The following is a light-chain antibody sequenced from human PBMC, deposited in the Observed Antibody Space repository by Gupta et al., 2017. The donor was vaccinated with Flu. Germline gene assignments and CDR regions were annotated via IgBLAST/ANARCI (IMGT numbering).Light chain of an antibody. CDR2: DTS. V-gene: IGLV7-46*01. Sequence: QAVVTQEPSLTVSPGGTVTLTCGPSTETVASGHYPYWFQQKPGQAHRTLISDTSNRHAWTPARFSGSLLGGKAALTLSGAQPEDEADYYCLLTYSGVRVFGGGTKLTVL. CDR1: TETVASGHY. J-gene: IGLJ3*02. CDR3: LLTYSGVRV.